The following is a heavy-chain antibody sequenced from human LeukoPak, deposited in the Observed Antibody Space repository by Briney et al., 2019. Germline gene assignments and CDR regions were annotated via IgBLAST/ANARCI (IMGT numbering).Heavy chain of an antibody. CDR1: GDTFSSYY. CDR3: AREGRAYYYGSGSSMDV. Sequence: ASVKVSCKASGDTFSSYYMHWVRQAPGQGLEWMGIINPSGGSTSYAQKFQGRVTMTRDMSTSTVYMELSSLRSEDTAVYYCAREGRAYYYGSGSSMDVWGKGTTVTVSS. CDR2: INPSGGST. V-gene: IGHV1-46*01. J-gene: IGHJ6*03. D-gene: IGHD3-10*01.